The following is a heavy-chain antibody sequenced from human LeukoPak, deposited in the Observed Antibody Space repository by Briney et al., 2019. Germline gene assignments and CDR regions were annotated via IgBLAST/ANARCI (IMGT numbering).Heavy chain of an antibody. V-gene: IGHV3-7*01. J-gene: IGHJ5*02. CDR1: GFTFNNYW. D-gene: IGHD3-16*01. CDR2: INQDGSEK. Sequence: GGSLRLSCAASGFTFNNYWMSWVRQAPGKGLEWVANINQDGSEKHYVDSVKGRFTISRDNAKNSLYLQMNSLRAEDTAVYYCARGNYDYVWGSFWFDPWGQGTLVTVSS. CDR3: ARGNYDYVWGSFWFDP.